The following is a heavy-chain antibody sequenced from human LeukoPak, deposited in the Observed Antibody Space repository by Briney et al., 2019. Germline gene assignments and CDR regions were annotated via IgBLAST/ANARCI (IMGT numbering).Heavy chain of an antibody. CDR1: GGTFSSYA. CDR2: IIPIFGTA. CDR3: ARDGSRAAGPYYYYMDV. J-gene: IGHJ6*03. D-gene: IGHD6-13*01. Sequence: GSSVKVSCKASGGTFSSYAISWVRQAPGQGLEWMGGIIPIFGTANYAQKFQGRVTITADESTSTAYMELSSLRSEDTAVYYCARDGSRAAGPYYYYMDVWGKGTTVTVSS. V-gene: IGHV1-69*01.